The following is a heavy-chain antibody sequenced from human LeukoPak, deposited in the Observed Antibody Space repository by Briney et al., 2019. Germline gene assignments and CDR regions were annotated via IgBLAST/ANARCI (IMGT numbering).Heavy chain of an antibody. CDR2: IIPIFGTA. CDR1: GGTFSSYA. CDR3: ARPSYGDLYYYYYMDV. J-gene: IGHJ6*03. Sequence: SVKVSRKASGGTFSSYAISWVRQAPGQGLEWMGGIIPIFGTANYAQKFQGRVTITADESTSTAYMELSSLRSEDTAVYYCARPSYGDLYYYYYMDVWGKGTTVTVSS. V-gene: IGHV1-69*13. D-gene: IGHD5-18*01.